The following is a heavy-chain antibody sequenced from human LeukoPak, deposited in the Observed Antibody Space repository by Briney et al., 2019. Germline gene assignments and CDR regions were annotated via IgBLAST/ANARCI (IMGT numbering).Heavy chain of an antibody. CDR2: ISASGGST. CDR3: AKEAVDP. Sequence: GGSLRLSCGASGFICSRYAMICVRQAPGKGLVWVSVISASGGSTSYADSVKGRFTISRDNSKNTLYLQMNSLRAEDTAVYYCAKEAVDPWGQGTLVTVSS. J-gene: IGHJ5*02. CDR1: GFICSRYA. V-gene: IGHV3-23*01.